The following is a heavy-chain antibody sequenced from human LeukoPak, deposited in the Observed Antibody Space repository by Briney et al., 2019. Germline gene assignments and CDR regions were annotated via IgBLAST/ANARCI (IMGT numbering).Heavy chain of an antibody. V-gene: IGHV1-2*02. Sequence: GASVKVSCKASGYTFTGYYMHWVRQAPGQGLEWMGWINPSSGGTNYAQKFQGRVTMTRDTSISIAYMELSRLRSEDTAVYYCARAVQLGDYFDYWGQGTLVTVSS. J-gene: IGHJ4*02. CDR1: GYTFTGYY. CDR2: INPSSGGT. CDR3: ARAVQLGDYFDY. D-gene: IGHD1-1*01.